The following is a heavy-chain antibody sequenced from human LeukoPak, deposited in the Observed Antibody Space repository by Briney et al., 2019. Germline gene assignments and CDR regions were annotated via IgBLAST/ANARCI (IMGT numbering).Heavy chain of an antibody. CDR2: ISDFGGNT. CDR1: GFIFSNYA. J-gene: IGHJ4*02. V-gene: IGHV3-23*01. CDR3: TKEISSYYLDY. Sequence: GGSLRLSCAASGFIFSNYAMSWVRQAPGKALEWVSDISDFGGNTYYADSVKGRFTISRDNSRDTLYLQMNSLRAEDTAVYYCTKEISSYYLDYWGQGTLVTVSS.